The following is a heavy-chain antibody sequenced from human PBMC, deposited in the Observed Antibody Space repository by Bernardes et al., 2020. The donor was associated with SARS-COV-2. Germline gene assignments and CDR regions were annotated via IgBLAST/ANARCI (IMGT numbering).Heavy chain of an antibody. V-gene: IGHV3-33*08. D-gene: IGHD4-17*01. CDR2: IWHDGSTK. J-gene: IGHJ4*02. Sequence: GGSLRLSCAASGFSFNDYDMHWVRQAPGKGLEWVTFIWHDGSTKYYADSVRGRFTVSRDNSRNTLYLQMDSLRAEDSAVYYCARDHYGGHHYFDKWGQGTLVTVSS. CDR3: ARDHYGGHHYFDK. CDR1: GFSFNDYD.